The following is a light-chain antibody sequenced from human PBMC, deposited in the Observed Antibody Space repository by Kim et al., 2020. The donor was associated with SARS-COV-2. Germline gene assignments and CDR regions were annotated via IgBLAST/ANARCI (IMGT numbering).Light chain of an antibody. CDR3: SSYINGNTWV. J-gene: IGLJ3*02. Sequence: GQWIPSSCVGGSSNVGGSTYVCCYQKHPDKAPTLLFYDVAKRPSGGSSRFSGSKSGNTASLTISGLQAEDEAHYYCSSYINGNTWVFGGGTKVTVL. CDR1: SSNVGGSTY. CDR2: DVA. V-gene: IGLV2-14*04.